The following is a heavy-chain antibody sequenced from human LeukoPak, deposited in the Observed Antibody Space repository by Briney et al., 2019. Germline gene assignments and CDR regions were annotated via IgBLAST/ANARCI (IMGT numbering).Heavy chain of an antibody. CDR1: GFTFSSYA. CDR3: XXXQVAYCGGDCSYFDY. V-gene: IGHV3-23*01. D-gene: IGHD2-21*02. Sequence: GGSLRLSCAASGFTFSSYAMSWVRQAPGKGLEWVSAISGSGGSTYYADSVKGRFTISRDNSKNTLYLQMNSLRAEDTAVYYXXXXQVAYCGGDCSYFDYWGQGTLVTVSS. J-gene: IGHJ4*02. CDR2: ISGSGGST.